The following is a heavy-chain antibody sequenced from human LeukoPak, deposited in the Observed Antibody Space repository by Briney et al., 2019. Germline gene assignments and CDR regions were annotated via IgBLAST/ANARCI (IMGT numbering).Heavy chain of an antibody. CDR1: GGSFSTYY. J-gene: IGHJ4*02. CDR3: ARHGGDWTFDY. D-gene: IGHD2-21*02. CDR2: MYYNGSP. V-gene: IGHV4-59*08. Sequence: SETLSLTCTVSGGSFSTYYWSWLRQPPGKGLEWIGFMYYNGSPHISPSLRSRVTMSLDTSNNHFSLNLSSVTAADTAVYYCARHGGDWTFDYWGQGTLVTVSS.